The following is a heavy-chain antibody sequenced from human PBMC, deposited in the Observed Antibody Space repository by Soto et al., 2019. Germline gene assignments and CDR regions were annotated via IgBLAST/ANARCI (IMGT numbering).Heavy chain of an antibody. J-gene: IGHJ6*02. CDR3: ARGSGGSSSWYVPSSYYYYGMDV. D-gene: IGHD6-13*01. CDR1: GGSISSDY. V-gene: IGHV4-59*01. Sequence: PSETLSLTCTVSGGSISSDYWSWIRQPPGKGLEWIGYIYYSGSTNYNPSLKSRVTISVDTSKNQFSLKLSSVTAADTAVYYCARGSGGSSSWYVPSSYYYYGMDVWGQGTTVT. CDR2: IYYSGST.